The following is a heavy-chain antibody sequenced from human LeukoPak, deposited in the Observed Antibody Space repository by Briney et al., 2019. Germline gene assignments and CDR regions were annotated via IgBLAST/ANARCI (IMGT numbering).Heavy chain of an antibody. CDR2: IIPILGIA. V-gene: IGHV1-69*04. CDR3: ARGNYYGSGKQNV. D-gene: IGHD3-10*01. CDR1: GGTFSSYA. Sequence: SVKVSCKASGGTFSSYAISWVRQAPGQGLEWMGRIIPILGIANYAQKFQGRVTITADKSTSTAYMELSSLRSEDTAVYYCARGNYYGSGKQNVWGQGTTVTVSS. J-gene: IGHJ6*02.